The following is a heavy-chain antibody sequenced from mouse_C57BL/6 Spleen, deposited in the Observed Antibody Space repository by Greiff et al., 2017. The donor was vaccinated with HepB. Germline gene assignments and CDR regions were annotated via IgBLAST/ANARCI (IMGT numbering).Heavy chain of an antibody. Sequence: EVHLVESGGDLVKPGGSLKLSCAASGFTFSSYGMSWVRQTPDKRLEWVATISSGGSYTYYPDSVKGRFTISRDNAKNTLYLQMSSLKSEDTAMYYCARQTGYAMDYWGQGTSVTVSS. D-gene: IGHD4-1*01. J-gene: IGHJ4*01. CDR2: ISSGGSYT. CDR3: ARQTGYAMDY. V-gene: IGHV5-6*01. CDR1: GFTFSSYG.